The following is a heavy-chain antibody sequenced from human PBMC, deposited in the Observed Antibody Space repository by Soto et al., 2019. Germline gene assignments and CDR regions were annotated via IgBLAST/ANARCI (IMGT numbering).Heavy chain of an antibody. J-gene: IGHJ5*02. Sequence: PGGSLRLSCAASGFTFSSYSMNWVRQAPGKGLEWVSYISSSSSTIYYADSVKGRFTISRDNAKNSLCLQMNSLRDEDTAVYYCARVVPDVNWFDPWGQGTLVTVSS. CDR3: ARVVPDVNWFDP. CDR2: ISSSSSTI. D-gene: IGHD3-10*01. CDR1: GFTFSSYS. V-gene: IGHV3-48*02.